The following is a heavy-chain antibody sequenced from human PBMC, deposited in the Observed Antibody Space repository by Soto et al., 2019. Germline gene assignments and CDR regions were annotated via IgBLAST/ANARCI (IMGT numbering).Heavy chain of an antibody. V-gene: IGHV3-33*01. CDR3: ARDCIAVAGTECYYYGMDV. J-gene: IGHJ6*02. Sequence: LRLSCAASGFTFSSYGMHWVRQAPGKGLEWVAVIWYDGSNKYYADSVKGRFTISRDNSKNTLYLQMNSLRAEDTAVYYCARDCIAVAGTECYYYGMDVWGQGTTVTVSS. CDR1: GFTFSSYG. D-gene: IGHD6-19*01. CDR2: IWYDGSNK.